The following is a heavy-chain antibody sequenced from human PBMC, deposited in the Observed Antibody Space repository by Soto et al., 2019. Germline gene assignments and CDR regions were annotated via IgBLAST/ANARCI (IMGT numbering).Heavy chain of an antibody. CDR2: IYSGGST. D-gene: IGHD3-10*01. CDR3: AGTSSLDY. J-gene: IGHJ4*02. Sequence: EVQLVESGGGLVQPGGSLRLSCASSGFSVSSNYITWVRQVPGKGLEWVSLIYSGGSTYYADSVKGRFTISRDNSKNTVYLQMNRLRAEDTAVYYCAGTSSLDYWGQGTLVTVSS. V-gene: IGHV3-66*01. CDR1: GFSVSSNY.